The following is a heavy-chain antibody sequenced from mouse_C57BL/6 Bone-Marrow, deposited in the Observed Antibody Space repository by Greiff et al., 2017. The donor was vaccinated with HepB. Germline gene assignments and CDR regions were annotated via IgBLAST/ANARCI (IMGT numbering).Heavy chain of an antibody. J-gene: IGHJ1*03. Sequence: VQGVESGAELARPGASVKLSCKASGYTFTSYGISWVKQRTGQGLEWIGEIYPRSGNTYCNEKFKGKATLTADKSSSTAYMELRSLTSEDSAVYFCARSDYGSSYWYFDVWGTGTTVTVSS. CDR3: ARSDYGSSYWYFDV. D-gene: IGHD1-1*01. CDR1: GYTFTSYG. CDR2: IYPRSGNT. V-gene: IGHV1-81*01.